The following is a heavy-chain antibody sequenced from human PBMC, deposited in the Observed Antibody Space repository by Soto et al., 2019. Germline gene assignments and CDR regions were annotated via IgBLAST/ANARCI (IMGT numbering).Heavy chain of an antibody. V-gene: IGHV1-18*01. D-gene: IGHD3-16*01. CDR3: ARMGDVPYYYYGMDV. CDR1: GYTFTSYG. Sequence: QVQLVQSGAEVKKPGASVKVSCKASGYTFTSYGISWVRQAPGQGLEWMGWINGYNGNTNHAQKLQGRVTMSTDTSTGTAYMELRSLRSDDSDVYYCARMGDVPYYYYGMDVWGQGTTVTVSS. J-gene: IGHJ6*02. CDR2: INGYNGNT.